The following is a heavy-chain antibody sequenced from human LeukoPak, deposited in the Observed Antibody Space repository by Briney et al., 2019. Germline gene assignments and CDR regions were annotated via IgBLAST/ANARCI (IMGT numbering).Heavy chain of an antibody. D-gene: IGHD4-17*01. V-gene: IGHV3-21*06. J-gene: IGHJ4*02. CDR1: GFTFSSFS. CDR2: ISSSSNNL. Sequence: GGSLRLSCEASGFTFSSFSMNWVRQAPGKGLEWVSSISSSSNNLYYADSLKGRFTISRDNAKNSLYLQMNSLSAEDTAVYYCAKRYGDYGTFDYWGQGTLVTVSS. CDR3: AKRYGDYGTFDY.